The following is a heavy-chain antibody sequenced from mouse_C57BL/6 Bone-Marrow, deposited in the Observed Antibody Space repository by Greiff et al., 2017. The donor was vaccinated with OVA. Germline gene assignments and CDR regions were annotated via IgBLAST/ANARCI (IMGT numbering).Heavy chain of an antibody. D-gene: IGHD1-1*01. CDR3: TRYYFGFWYLDV. Sequence: EVHLVESGGGLVQPGGSMKLSCAASGFTFSDAWMDWVRQSPEKGLEWVAEIRNKANNHATYYAESVNGRFTISGDDSKSSVYLQMNSLRADDTGIYYCTRYYFGFWYLDVWGTGTTVTVSS. V-gene: IGHV6-6*01. CDR1: GFTFSDAW. CDR2: IRNKANNHAT. J-gene: IGHJ1*03.